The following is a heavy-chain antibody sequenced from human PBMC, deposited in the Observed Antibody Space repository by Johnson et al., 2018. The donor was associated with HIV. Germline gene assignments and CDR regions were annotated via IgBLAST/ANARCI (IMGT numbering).Heavy chain of an antibody. V-gene: IGHV3-30*03. CDR1: GFTFRNYG. Sequence: VQLVESGGGVVQPGRSLRLSCVASGFTFRNYGMHWVRQAPGKGLEWVAVISYDGSVKYYADAVKGRFTISRDNSKNTLYLQMNSLRAEDTAVYYCARSGYCTTSSCTDDAFDIWGQGTMVTVSS. CDR3: ARSGYCTTSSCTDDAFDI. J-gene: IGHJ3*02. CDR2: ISYDGSVK. D-gene: IGHD2-2*01.